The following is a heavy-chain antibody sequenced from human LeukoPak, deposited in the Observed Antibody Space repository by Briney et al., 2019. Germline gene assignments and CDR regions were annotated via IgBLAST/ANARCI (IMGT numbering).Heavy chain of an antibody. CDR2: ISSSSSTI. V-gene: IGHV3-48*04. CDR3: AREGFMITFGGVIYYYGMDV. CDR1: GFTFSSYS. J-gene: IGHJ6*02. D-gene: IGHD3-16*01. Sequence: GGSLRLSCAASGFTFSSYSMNWVRQAPGKGLEWVSYISSSSSTIYYADSVKGRFTISRDNAKNSLYLQMNSLRAEDTAVYYCAREGFMITFGGVIYYYGMDVWGQGTTVTVPS.